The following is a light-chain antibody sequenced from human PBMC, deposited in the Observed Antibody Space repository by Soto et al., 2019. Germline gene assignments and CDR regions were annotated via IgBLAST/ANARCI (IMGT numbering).Light chain of an antibody. J-gene: IGLJ1*01. CDR3: TSYTSSSPLV. Sequence: QSALTQPASVSGSPGQSITISCTGTSSDVGGYNFVSWYQHHPGKAPKLMIYEVVNRPSGVSNRFSGSKSGNTASRTISGLQAEDEAEYYCTSYTSSSPLVFGSGTKLTVL. CDR2: EVV. CDR1: SSDVGGYNF. V-gene: IGLV2-14*01.